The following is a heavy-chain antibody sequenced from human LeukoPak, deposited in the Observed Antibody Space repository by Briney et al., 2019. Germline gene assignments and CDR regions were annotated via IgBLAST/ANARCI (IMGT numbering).Heavy chain of an antibody. V-gene: IGHV3-23*01. Sequence: PGGSLRLSCTASGFTFSSYGMSWVRQAPGKGLEWVSTNSGSGGSTYYADSVQGRFTISRDNSKNTLFLQMHSLRVEDTAVYYCAALPTGYQNLDYWGQGTLVTVSS. CDR3: AALPTGYQNLDY. CDR1: GFTFSSYG. J-gene: IGHJ4*02. CDR2: NSGSGGST. D-gene: IGHD3-9*01.